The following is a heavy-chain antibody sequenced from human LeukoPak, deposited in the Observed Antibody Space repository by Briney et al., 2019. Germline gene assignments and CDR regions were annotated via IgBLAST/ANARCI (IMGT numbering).Heavy chain of an antibody. CDR1: GGSISSYY. J-gene: IGHJ4*02. V-gene: IGHV4-59*08. CDR3: ARGIAAAGLYYIDY. D-gene: IGHD6-13*01. Sequence: SETLSLTCTASGGSISSYYWGWIRQPPGKGLEWIGYIYYSGSTNYNPSLKSRVTISVDTSKNQFSLKLSSVTAADTAVYYCARGIAAAGLYYIDYWGQGTLVTVSS. CDR2: IYYSGST.